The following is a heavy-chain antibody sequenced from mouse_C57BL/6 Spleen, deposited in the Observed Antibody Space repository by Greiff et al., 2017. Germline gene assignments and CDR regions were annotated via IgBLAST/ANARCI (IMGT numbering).Heavy chain of an antibody. CDR2: IYPGDGDT. Sequence: VKLMESGPELVKPGASVKISCKASGYAFSSSWMNWVKQRPGKGLEWIGRIYPGDGDTNYNGKFKGKATLTADKSSSTAYMQLSSLTSEDSAVYFCARPDYDYDFAYWGQGTLVTVSA. D-gene: IGHD2-4*01. V-gene: IGHV1-82*01. J-gene: IGHJ3*01. CDR1: GYAFSSSW. CDR3: ARPDYDYDFAY.